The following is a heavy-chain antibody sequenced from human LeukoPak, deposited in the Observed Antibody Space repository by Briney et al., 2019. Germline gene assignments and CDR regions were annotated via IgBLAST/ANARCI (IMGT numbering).Heavy chain of an antibody. CDR2: ISYDGSNK. V-gene: IGHV3-30*04. CDR1: GFTFSSYA. CDR3: ARGSGIVVVPAVLH. Sequence: GGSLRLSCAASGFTFSSYAMHWVRQAPGKGLEWVAVISYDGSNKYYADSVKGRFTISRDNSKNTLYLRMNSLRAEDTAVYYCARGSGIVVVPAVLHWGQGTLVTVSS. J-gene: IGHJ4*02. D-gene: IGHD2-2*01.